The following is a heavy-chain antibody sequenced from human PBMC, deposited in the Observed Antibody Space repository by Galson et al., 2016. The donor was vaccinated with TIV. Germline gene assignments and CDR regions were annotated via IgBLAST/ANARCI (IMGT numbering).Heavy chain of an antibody. J-gene: IGHJ6*02. CDR1: GFSFSNSW. CDR2: IYPDNSDT. V-gene: IGHV5-51*01. D-gene: IGHD3-22*01. CDR3: ARLVNTGYHFHFMDV. Sequence: QSGAEVKKPGESLTISCKGSGFSFSNSWISWVRQKPGKGLEWLAIIYPDNSDTRYSPSFQGQVIISADKSISTAYLQWRRLKASDTAMFYCARLVNTGYHFHFMDVWGQGTTVTVSS.